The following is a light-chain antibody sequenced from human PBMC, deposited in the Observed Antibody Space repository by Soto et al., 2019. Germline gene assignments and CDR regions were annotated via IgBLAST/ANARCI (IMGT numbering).Light chain of an antibody. V-gene: IGLV1-44*01. CDR3: AAWDDSLNGVV. CDR2: SNN. CDR1: SSNIGSYS. J-gene: IGLJ2*01. Sequence: QLVLTQPPSASGTPGQRVTISCSGSSSNIGSYSVNWYQHLPGTAPRLVIYSNNQRPSGVPDRFSGSKSGTSASLAISGLQSEDEADYYCAAWDDSLNGVVFGGGTQLTVL.